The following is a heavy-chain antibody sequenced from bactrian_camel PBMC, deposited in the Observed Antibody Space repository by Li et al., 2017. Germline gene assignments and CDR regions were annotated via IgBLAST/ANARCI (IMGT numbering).Heavy chain of an antibody. CDR3: TASDSPILCAYNY. J-gene: IGHJ4*01. Sequence: DVQLVESGGGLVQPGGSLRLSCSASGFQFADYPMSWVRQGPGKDLEWLAQIAYDGWVSRYNDPAKGRFTISRDNAKNTLYLQMNSLKPEDTAMYYCTASDSPILCAYNYWGQGTQVTVS. CDR2: IAYDGWVS. V-gene: IGHV3S42*01. CDR1: GFQFADYP.